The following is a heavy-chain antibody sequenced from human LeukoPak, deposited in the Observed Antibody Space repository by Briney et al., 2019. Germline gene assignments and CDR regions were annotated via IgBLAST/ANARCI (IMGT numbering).Heavy chain of an antibody. J-gene: IGHJ3*02. Sequence: SETLSLTCTVSGGSISSSSYYWGWIRQPPGKGLEWIGSIYYSGSTYYNPSPKSRVTISVDTSKNQFSLKLSSVTAADTAVYYCARDRPIVVVPAAPIHDAFDIWGQGTMVTVSS. CDR2: IYYSGST. CDR1: GGSISSSSYY. V-gene: IGHV4-39*07. D-gene: IGHD2-2*01. CDR3: ARDRPIVVVPAAPIHDAFDI.